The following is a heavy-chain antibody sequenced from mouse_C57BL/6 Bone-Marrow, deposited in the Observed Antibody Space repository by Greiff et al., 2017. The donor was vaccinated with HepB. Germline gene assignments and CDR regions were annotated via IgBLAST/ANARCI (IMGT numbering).Heavy chain of an antibody. D-gene: IGHD1-1*01. J-gene: IGHJ1*03. CDR2: IYPGDGDT. CDR1: GYAFSSYW. Sequence: QVQLQQSGAELVKPGASVKISCKASGYAFSSYWMNWVKQRPGKGLEWIGQIYPGDGDTNYNGKFKGKATLTADKSSSTAYMQLSSLASEDSAVYFCARPYYGSSPDWYFDVWGTGTTVTVSS. V-gene: IGHV1-80*01. CDR3: ARPYYGSSPDWYFDV.